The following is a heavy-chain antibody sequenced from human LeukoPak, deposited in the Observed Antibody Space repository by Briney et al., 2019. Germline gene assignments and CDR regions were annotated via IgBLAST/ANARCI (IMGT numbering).Heavy chain of an antibody. CDR3: ARGTYDYVWGSYGADFDY. D-gene: IGHD3-16*01. J-gene: IGHJ4*02. V-gene: IGHV3-23*01. Sequence: GGSLRLSCAASGFTFSSYGMSWVRQAPGKGLEWVSAISGSGGSTYYADSVKGRFTISRDNSKNTLYLQMNSLRAEDTAVYYCARGTYDYVWGSYGADFDYWGQGTLVTVSS. CDR1: GFTFSSYG. CDR2: ISGSGGST.